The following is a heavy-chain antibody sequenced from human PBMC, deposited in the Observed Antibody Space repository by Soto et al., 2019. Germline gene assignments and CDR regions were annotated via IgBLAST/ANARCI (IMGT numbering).Heavy chain of an antibody. CDR3: ATSYHIVVPLDV. Sequence: ASVKVSCKVSGCTLTELSMHWVRQAPGKGLEWVGGFDPEVGETIYAQKFQGRVTMTEDTSTDTAYMELSSLRSEDTAVYYCATSYHIVVPLDVWGQGTTVTVSS. V-gene: IGHV1-24*01. J-gene: IGHJ6*02. CDR1: GCTLTELS. CDR2: FDPEVGET. D-gene: IGHD2-21*01.